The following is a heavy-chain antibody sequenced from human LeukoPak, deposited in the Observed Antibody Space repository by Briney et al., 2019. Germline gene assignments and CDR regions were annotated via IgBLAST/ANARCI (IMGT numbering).Heavy chain of an antibody. D-gene: IGHD1-26*01. CDR3: ARSDDGSFSY. CDR2: ITDNGRTT. V-gene: IGHV3-64*01. Sequence: GGSLRLSCAASGFSFGNYVMHWVRQAPGKGLEYVSGITDNGRTTTYANSVKGRFTISRDNSKNTLYLQMGSLRSDDMAVYYCARSDDGSFSYWGQGTLVTVSS. J-gene: IGHJ4*02. CDR1: GFSFGNYV.